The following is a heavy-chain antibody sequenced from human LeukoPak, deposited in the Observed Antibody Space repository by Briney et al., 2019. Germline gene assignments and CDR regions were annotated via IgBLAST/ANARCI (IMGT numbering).Heavy chain of an antibody. Sequence: GGSLRLSCAASGFTFSSYAMSWVRQAPGKGLEWVSAISGSGGSTYYADSVKGRFTISRDNSKNTLYLQMNSLRAEDTAVYYCARATQRSYCTNGVCPIGGYWGQGTLVTVSS. CDR1: GFTFSSYA. J-gene: IGHJ4*02. D-gene: IGHD2-8*01. CDR2: ISGSGGST. CDR3: ARATQRSYCTNGVCPIGGY. V-gene: IGHV3-23*01.